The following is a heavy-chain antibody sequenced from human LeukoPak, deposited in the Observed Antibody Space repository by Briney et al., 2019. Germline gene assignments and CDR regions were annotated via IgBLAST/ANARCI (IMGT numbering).Heavy chain of an antibody. CDR2: ISGSGTYI. Sequence: GGSLRLSCAASGFTFSSNSMNWVRQAPGKGLEWVSSISGSGTYIYYADSVKGRFTISRDNAKNSVYLQMNSLRAEDTAVYYCARDLAYCGGDCGHWGQGTLVTASP. J-gene: IGHJ4*02. CDR1: GFTFSSNS. CDR3: ARDLAYCGGDCGH. V-gene: IGHV3-21*01. D-gene: IGHD2-21*01.